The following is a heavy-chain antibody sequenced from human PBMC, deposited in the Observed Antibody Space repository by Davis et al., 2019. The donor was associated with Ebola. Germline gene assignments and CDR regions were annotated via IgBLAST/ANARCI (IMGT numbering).Heavy chain of an antibody. CDR3: ARGGDSSSWYYYYGMDV. D-gene: IGHD6-13*01. J-gene: IGHJ6*02. CDR1: GGSISSSNW. Sequence: MPGGSLRLSCAVSGGSISSSNWWSWVRQPPGKGLEWIGEIYHSGSTNYNPSLKSRVTISVDTSKNQSSLKLSSVTAADTAVYYCARGGDSSSWYYYYGMDVWGQGTTVTVSS. V-gene: IGHV4-4*02. CDR2: IYHSGST.